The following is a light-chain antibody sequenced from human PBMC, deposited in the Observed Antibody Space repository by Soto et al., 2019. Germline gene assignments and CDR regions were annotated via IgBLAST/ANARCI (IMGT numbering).Light chain of an antibody. J-gene: IGKJ5*01. V-gene: IGKV1-39*01. CDR3: QQSYSIPIT. CDR1: QSINTY. CDR2: AAS. Sequence: DIQMTQSPSSLSASVGYGVNIXXRASQSINTYLNWYQLKPGKAPKVXIYAASSLQAGIPSRFSGSGAGTDFILTISSLQPEDFATYYCQQSYSIPITFGQGTRLEIK.